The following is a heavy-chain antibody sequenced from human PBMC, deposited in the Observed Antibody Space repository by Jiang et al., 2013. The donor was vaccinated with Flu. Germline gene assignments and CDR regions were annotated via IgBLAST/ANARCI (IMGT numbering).Heavy chain of an antibody. CDR1: GGSISTYN. CDR3: TRSREAGGCSDF. D-gene: IGHD2-15*01. Sequence: GSGLVKPSETLSLTCTVSGGSISTYNWNWVRQSPGKGLEWIGSIYYNGKTNYSPSLKRRITLSSDTSRNQVSLKVTSVTAADTAVYYCTRSREAGGCSDFWGQGTLVTVSS. V-gene: IGHV4-59*01. J-gene: IGHJ4*02. CDR2: IYYNGKT.